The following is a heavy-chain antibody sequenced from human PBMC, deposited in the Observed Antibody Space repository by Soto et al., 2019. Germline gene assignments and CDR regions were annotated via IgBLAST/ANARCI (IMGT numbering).Heavy chain of an antibody. CDR1: GFTFSTNA. D-gene: IGHD3-10*01. J-gene: IGHJ4*02. CDR2: ISGSAANT. CDR3: AKGASGLLWFCDF. Sequence: LGGSLRLSCAASGFTFSTNAMSWVRQAPGKGLEWVSAISGSAANTYYADSVKGRFTISRDNSKNTLYLEMNTLRAEDTAVYYCAKGASGLLWFCDFWGQGTLVTVSS. V-gene: IGHV3-23*01.